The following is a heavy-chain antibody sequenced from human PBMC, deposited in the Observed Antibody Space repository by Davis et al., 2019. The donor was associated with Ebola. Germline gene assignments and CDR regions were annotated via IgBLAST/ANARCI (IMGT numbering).Heavy chain of an antibody. Sequence: AASVKVSCKASGYTFTSYGISWVRQAPGQGLEWMGWISAYNGNTNYAQKLQGRVTMTTDTSTSTAYMELSSLRSEDTAVYYCARAVTMVLPSGWFDPWGQGTLVTVSS. CDR1: GYTFTSYG. J-gene: IGHJ5*02. V-gene: IGHV1-18*01. CDR3: ARAVTMVLPSGWFDP. CDR2: ISAYNGNT. D-gene: IGHD3-10*01.